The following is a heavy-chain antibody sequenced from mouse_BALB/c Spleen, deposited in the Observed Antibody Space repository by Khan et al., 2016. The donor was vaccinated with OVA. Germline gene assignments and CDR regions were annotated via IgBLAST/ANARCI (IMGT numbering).Heavy chain of an antibody. CDR2: IWGDGSA. D-gene: IGHD1-1*01. Sequence: QVQLKESGPGLVAPSQSLSITCTVSGFSLSSNGVSWVRQPPGKGLEWLGVIWGDGSANYHSTLKSRLIISKDNSKSQVFLKLNSLQTDDTATYYCAKFTPDYYSMDYWGQGTSVTVSS. J-gene: IGHJ4*01. CDR3: AKFTPDYYSMDY. V-gene: IGHV2-3*01. CDR1: GFSLSSNG.